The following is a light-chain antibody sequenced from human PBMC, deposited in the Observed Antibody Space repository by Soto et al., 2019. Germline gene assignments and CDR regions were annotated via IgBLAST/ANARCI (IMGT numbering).Light chain of an antibody. V-gene: IGLV2-14*01. J-gene: IGLJ1*01. Sequence: QSALTQPAPVSGSPGQSITISCTGTSSDVGGYNYVSWYQQHPGKAPKLMIYDVSNRPSGVSNRFSGSKSGNTASLTISGLQAQDEADYYCCSYTSSSISYVFGTGTKVTVL. CDR1: SSDVGGYNY. CDR2: DVS. CDR3: CSYTSSSISYV.